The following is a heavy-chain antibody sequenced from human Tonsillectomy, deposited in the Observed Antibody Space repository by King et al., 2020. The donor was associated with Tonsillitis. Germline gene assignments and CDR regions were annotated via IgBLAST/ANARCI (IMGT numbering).Heavy chain of an antibody. CDR2: IRYDGSNQ. D-gene: IGHD1-7*01. CDR3: VKDLKLELRLYCMDV. Sequence: QLVQSGGGVVQPGGSLRLSCAASGFTFSSYGMHGVRQAAGKGLEWVTFIRYDGSNQYYADSVKGRFTISRENSKNTLYLQMNSQRSEDTAVYYCVKDLKLELRLYCMDVWGQGTTVTVSS. J-gene: IGHJ6*02. CDR1: GFTFSSYG. V-gene: IGHV3-30*02.